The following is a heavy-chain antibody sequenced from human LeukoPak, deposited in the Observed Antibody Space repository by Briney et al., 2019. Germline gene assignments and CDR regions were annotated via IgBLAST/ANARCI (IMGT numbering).Heavy chain of an antibody. J-gene: IGHJ5*02. CDR3: ASLTYYDFWSGYYIWFDP. Sequence: SETLSLTCAVYGGSFSGYYWSWIRRPPGKGLGWIGEINHSGSTNYNPSLKSRVTISVDTSKNQFSLKLSSVTAADTAVYYCASLTYYDFWSGYYIWFDPWGQGTLVTVSS. CDR1: GGSFSGYY. CDR2: INHSGST. V-gene: IGHV4-34*01. D-gene: IGHD3-3*01.